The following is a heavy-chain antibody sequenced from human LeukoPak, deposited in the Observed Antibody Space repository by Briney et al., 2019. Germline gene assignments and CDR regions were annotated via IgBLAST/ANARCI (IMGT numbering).Heavy chain of an antibody. Sequence: GGSLRLSCAASGFTFSNYWMSWVRQAPGKGLEWVANIKQDGSEKYYVDSVKGRFTISRDNAKNSLYLQVNSLRAEDTAVCYCARYILTGYGIYYFDYWGQGTLVTVSS. CDR1: GFTFSNYW. CDR2: IKQDGSEK. J-gene: IGHJ4*02. D-gene: IGHD3-9*01. V-gene: IGHV3-7*01. CDR3: ARYILTGYGIYYFDY.